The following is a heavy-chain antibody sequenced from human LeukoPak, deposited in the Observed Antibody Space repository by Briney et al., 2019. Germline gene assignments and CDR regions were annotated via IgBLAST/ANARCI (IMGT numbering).Heavy chain of an antibody. D-gene: IGHD4-17*01. Sequence: ASVTVSCKVSVYTLTEISMHWVRQAPGQGREWMGGFNPEDVETIYARSFQGRLTVTEDTSTDTAYMELSSLRAEDTAMYYCATEIVGYGDVHYFDSWGQGTLVTVSS. J-gene: IGHJ4*02. CDR3: ATEIVGYGDVHYFDS. V-gene: IGHV1-24*01. CDR1: VYTLTEIS. CDR2: FNPEDVET.